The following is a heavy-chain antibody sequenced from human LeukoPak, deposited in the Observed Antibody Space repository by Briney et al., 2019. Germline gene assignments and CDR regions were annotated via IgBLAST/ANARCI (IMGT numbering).Heavy chain of an antibody. CDR1: GGTFSSYA. Sequence: ASVKVSCKASGGTFSSYAISWVRQAPGQGLEWMGRIIPIFGTANYAQKLQGRVTMTTDTSRSTAYMELSSLRSDDTAVYYCARGDYSGTFQHWGQGTLVTVSS. CDR2: IIPIFGTA. CDR3: ARGDYSGTFQH. V-gene: IGHV1-69*05. J-gene: IGHJ1*01. D-gene: IGHD4-11*01.